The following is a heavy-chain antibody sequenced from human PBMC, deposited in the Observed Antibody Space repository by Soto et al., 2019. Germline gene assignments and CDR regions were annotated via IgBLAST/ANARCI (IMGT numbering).Heavy chain of an antibody. J-gene: IGHJ4*02. V-gene: IGHV3-23*01. CDR3: AKDAIMVSSSFNYFDF. CDR2: ISGSGGAT. CDR1: GFIPSSYA. Sequence: GGSLRLSCVVSGFIPSSYAMSWVRQAPGKGLEWVSGISGSGGATSYADSVKGRFTISRDNSKNTLYLQMNSLSAEDTAIYYCAKDAIMVSSSFNYFDFWGPGALVTVSS. D-gene: IGHD6-13*01.